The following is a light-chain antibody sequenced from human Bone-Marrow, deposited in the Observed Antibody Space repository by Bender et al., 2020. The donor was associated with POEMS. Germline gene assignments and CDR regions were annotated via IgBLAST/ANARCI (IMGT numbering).Light chain of an antibody. CDR3: ASYTITTTLV. Sequence: QSALTQPASVSGSPGQSLTISCTGTAFDVGGYDYVSWYQQHPGKVPKLIIYEVNNRPSGVSSRFSGSKSGNTASLTISGLQADDEAHYYCASYTITTTLVFGGGTELSVV. V-gene: IGLV2-14*03. CDR2: EVN. CDR1: AFDVGGYDY. J-gene: IGLJ3*02.